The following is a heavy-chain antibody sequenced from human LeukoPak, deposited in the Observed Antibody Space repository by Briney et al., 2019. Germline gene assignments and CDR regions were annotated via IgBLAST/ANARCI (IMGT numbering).Heavy chain of an antibody. Sequence: PGGSLTLSCAASGFTFSRYGMSWVRQAPGKGLEWVSAISDSGGTTYYADSVKGRFTISRDNSKNTLYLQMNSLRAEDTAVYYCAKPLIAAAGTIDYWGQGTLVTVSS. CDR3: AKPLIAAAGTIDY. J-gene: IGHJ4*02. V-gene: IGHV3-23*01. CDR2: ISDSGGTT. CDR1: GFTFSRYG. D-gene: IGHD6-13*01.